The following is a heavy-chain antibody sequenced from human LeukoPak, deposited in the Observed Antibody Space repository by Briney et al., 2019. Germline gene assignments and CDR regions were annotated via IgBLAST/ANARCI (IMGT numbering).Heavy chain of an antibody. V-gene: IGHV3-23*01. CDR3: AKSPAYYCSGTYSDY. J-gene: IGHJ4*02. Sequence: GGSLRLSCAASGFTFSSYAMSWVRQAPGQGLEWVSTISGSGAGTYYADSVKGRFTISRDNSKNTLYLQINSLRAEDTALYYCAKSPAYYCSGTYSDYWGQGTLVTVSS. CDR1: GFTFSSYA. D-gene: IGHD3-10*01. CDR2: ISGSGAGT.